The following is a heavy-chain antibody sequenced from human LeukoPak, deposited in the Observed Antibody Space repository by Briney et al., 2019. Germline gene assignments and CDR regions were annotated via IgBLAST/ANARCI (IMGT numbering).Heavy chain of an antibody. CDR1: GFTFSTYS. Sequence: KPGGSLRLSCAASGFTFSTYSMNWVRQAPGKGLEWVSCISSSSSYIYYADSVKGRFTISRDNAKNSLYLQMNGLRAEDTAVYYCARVRIATNDAFDIWGQGTMLTVSS. J-gene: IGHJ3*02. V-gene: IGHV3-21*01. D-gene: IGHD6-13*01. CDR2: ISSSSSYI. CDR3: ARVRIATNDAFDI.